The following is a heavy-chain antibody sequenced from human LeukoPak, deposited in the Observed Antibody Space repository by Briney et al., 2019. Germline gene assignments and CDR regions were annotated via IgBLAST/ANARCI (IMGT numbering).Heavy chain of an antibody. Sequence: PSETLSLTCTVSGGSISSSNYFWGWIRQPPGKGLEWIGEINHSGNTNYNPSLKSRVTISVDTSKNQFSLKLNSVTAADTAVYYCARGFYGAPGYWGQGTLVTVSS. J-gene: IGHJ4*02. D-gene: IGHD4-17*01. CDR1: GGSISSSNYF. CDR3: ARGFYGAPGY. V-gene: IGHV4-61*05. CDR2: INHSGNT.